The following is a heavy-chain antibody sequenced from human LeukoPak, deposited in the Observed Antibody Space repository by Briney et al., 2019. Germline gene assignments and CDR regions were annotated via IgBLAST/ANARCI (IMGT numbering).Heavy chain of an antibody. CDR3: ARGPSGWFGELLSPSYYFDY. D-gene: IGHD3-10*01. Sequence: PGGSLRLSCAASGFTFSTYWMTWVRQAPGKGLEWVANIKEDRSEKYYVDSVEGRFTVSRDNAKNSLYLQMNSLRVEDTAVYYCARGPSGWFGELLSPSYYFDYWGQGTLVTVSS. V-gene: IGHV3-7*01. CDR2: IKEDRSEK. CDR1: GFTFSTYW. J-gene: IGHJ4*02.